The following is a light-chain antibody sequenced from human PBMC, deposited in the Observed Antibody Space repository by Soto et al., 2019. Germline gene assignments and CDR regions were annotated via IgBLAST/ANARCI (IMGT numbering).Light chain of an antibody. CDR2: EVS. Sequence: QSALTQPASVSGSPGQSITISCTGTSSDVGGYNYVSGYQHHPGNAPKLIIYEVSNRPSGVSDRFSGSKSGNTASLTISGLQAEDEADYYCSSYTSSSTQVFGTGTKLTVL. CDR1: SSDVGGYNY. V-gene: IGLV2-14*01. CDR3: SSYTSSSTQV. J-gene: IGLJ1*01.